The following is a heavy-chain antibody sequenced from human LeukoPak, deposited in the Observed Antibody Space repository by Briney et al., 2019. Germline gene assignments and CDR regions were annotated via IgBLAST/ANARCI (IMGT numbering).Heavy chain of an antibody. CDR1: GYTLTSYD. J-gene: IGHJ5*02. D-gene: IGHD2-8*01. CDR2: MNPNSGNT. CDR3: ARRLYGRQRYWFDP. Sequence: ASVKVSCKASGYTLTSYDINWVRQATGQGLEWMGWMNPNSGNTGYAQKFQGRVTMTRNTSISTAYMELSSLRSEDTAVYYCARRLYGRQRYWFDPWGQGTLVTVSS. V-gene: IGHV1-8*01.